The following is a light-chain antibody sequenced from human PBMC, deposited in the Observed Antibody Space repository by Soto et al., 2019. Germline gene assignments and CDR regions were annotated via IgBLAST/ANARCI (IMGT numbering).Light chain of an antibody. Sequence: DFQMTQSPSTLSASVRDGVTITCRASQSIGSGLAWYQQQPGKAPKLLIYKATNFKRGVSSRFSGSGSGTNFSLTISSLQPADSATYYCQQYHDFQYTFGQGTKLEI. CDR2: KAT. CDR3: QQYHDFQYT. J-gene: IGKJ2*01. V-gene: IGKV1-5*03. CDR1: QSIGSG.